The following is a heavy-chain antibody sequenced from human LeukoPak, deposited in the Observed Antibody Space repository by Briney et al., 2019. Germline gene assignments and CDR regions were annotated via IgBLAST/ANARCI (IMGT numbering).Heavy chain of an antibody. CDR2: IYGGGST. CDR1: GFTVSSNY. J-gene: IGHJ4*02. D-gene: IGHD3-22*01. Sequence: GGSLRLSCAASGFTVSSNYMSWVRQAPGKGLEWVSVIYGGGSTYYADSVKGRFTISRDNSKNTLYLQMNSLRAEDTAVYYCARGYYDRSDSSNPFDSWGQGTLVTVSA. CDR3: ARGYYDRSDSSNPFDS. V-gene: IGHV3-53*01.